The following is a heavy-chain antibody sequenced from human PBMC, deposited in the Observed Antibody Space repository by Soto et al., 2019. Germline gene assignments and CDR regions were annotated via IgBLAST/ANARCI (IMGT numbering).Heavy chain of an antibody. CDR3: ARGGTIDFDY. CDR1: GCSISSGGYS. D-gene: IGHD3-3*01. Sequence: QLQLQESGSGLVKPSQTLSLTCAVSGCSISSGGYSWSWIRQPPGKGLEWIGYIYHSGSTYYNPALKSRVTISVDRSKNQFSLKLSSVTAADTAVYYCARGGTIDFDYWGQGTLVTVSS. V-gene: IGHV4-30-2*01. CDR2: IYHSGST. J-gene: IGHJ4*02.